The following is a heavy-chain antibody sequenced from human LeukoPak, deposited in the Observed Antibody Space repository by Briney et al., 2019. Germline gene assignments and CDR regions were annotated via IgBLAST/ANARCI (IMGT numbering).Heavy chain of an antibody. CDR3: ARGSISGRVDY. Sequence: SVEVSCKASGGTFSSYAISWVRQAPGQGLEWMGGIANYAQKFQGRVTITADESTSTVYMELSSLRSEDTAVYYCARGSISGRVDYWGQGTLVTVSS. J-gene: IGHJ4*02. CDR2: IA. D-gene: IGHD2-21*01. CDR1: GGTFSSYA. V-gene: IGHV1-69*13.